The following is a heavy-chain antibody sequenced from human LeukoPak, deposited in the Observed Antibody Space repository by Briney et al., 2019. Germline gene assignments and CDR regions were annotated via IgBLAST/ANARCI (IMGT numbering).Heavy chain of an antibody. V-gene: IGHV3-9*01. Sequence: GRSLRLSCVASGFTFDDYAMHWVRQAPGKGLEWVSGISWNSGTIGYADSVKGRFTISRDNAKNSLYLQMNSLRAEDTALYYCAKDISASNYYGMDVWGQGTTVTVSS. CDR3: AKDISASNYYGMDV. D-gene: IGHD1-26*01. J-gene: IGHJ6*02. CDR1: GFTFDDYA. CDR2: ISWNSGTI.